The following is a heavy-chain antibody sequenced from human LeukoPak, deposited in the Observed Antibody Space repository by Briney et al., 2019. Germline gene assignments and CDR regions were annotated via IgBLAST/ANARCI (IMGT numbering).Heavy chain of an antibody. J-gene: IGHJ5*02. V-gene: IGHV1-8*01. Sequence: ASVKVSCKASGYTFTSYDINWVRQATGQGLEWMGWMNPNSGNTGYAQKFQGRVTMTRNTSISTAYMELSSLRSEDTAVYYCARSGVATIYSWFDPWGQGTLATVSS. D-gene: IGHD5-12*01. CDR1: GYTFTSYD. CDR2: MNPNSGNT. CDR3: ARSGVATIYSWFDP.